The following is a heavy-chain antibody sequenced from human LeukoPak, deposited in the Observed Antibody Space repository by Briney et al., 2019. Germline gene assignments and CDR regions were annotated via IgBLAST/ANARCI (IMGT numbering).Heavy chain of an antibody. Sequence: GGSLRPSCAASGFTFSGSAMHWVRQASGKGLEWVGRIRSKANSYATAYAASVKGRFTISRDDSKNTAYLQMNSLKTEDTAVYYCTTLTGYSSGWHNWFDPWGQGTLVTVSS. D-gene: IGHD6-19*01. CDR3: TTLTGYSSGWHNWFDP. V-gene: IGHV3-73*01. CDR1: GFTFSGSA. J-gene: IGHJ5*02. CDR2: IRSKANSYAT.